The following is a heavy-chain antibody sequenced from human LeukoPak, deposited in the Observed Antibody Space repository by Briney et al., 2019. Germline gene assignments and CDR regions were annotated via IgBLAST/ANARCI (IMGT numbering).Heavy chain of an antibody. Sequence: SETLSLTCTVSGGSISSYYWSWIRQPPGKGLEWIGEINHSGSTNYNPSLKSRVTISVDTSKNQFSLKLSSVTAADTAVYYCARHVRYYGSGKAGFDPWGQGTLVTVSS. V-gene: IGHV4-34*01. CDR1: GGSISSYY. D-gene: IGHD3-10*01. CDR2: INHSGST. J-gene: IGHJ5*02. CDR3: ARHVRYYGSGKAGFDP.